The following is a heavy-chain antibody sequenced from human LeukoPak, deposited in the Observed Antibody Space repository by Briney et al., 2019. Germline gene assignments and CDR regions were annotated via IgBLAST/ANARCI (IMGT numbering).Heavy chain of an antibody. Sequence: QAGGSLRLSCAASGFTFSSYSMHWVRQAPGKGLEYVSAINNNGGSTYYANSVKGRFTISRDNSKNTLYLQMGSLRAEDMAMYYRARGSIGWLTGFDYWGQGTLVTVSS. CDR2: INNNGGST. CDR1: GFTFSSYS. D-gene: IGHD6-19*01. V-gene: IGHV3-64*01. J-gene: IGHJ4*02. CDR3: ARGSIGWLTGFDY.